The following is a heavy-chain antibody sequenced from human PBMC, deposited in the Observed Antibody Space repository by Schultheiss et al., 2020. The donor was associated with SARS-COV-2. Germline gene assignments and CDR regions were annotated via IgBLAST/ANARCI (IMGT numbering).Heavy chain of an antibody. D-gene: IGHD6-13*01. CDR2: IYYSGST. Sequence: SETLSLTCAVYGGSFSGYYWSWIRQPPGKGLEWIGYIYYSGSTNYNPSLKSRVTISVDTSKNQFSLKLSSVTAADTAVYYCAKTLVAAAGTDVYWGQGTLVTVSS. V-gene: IGHV4-59*12. CDR1: GGSFSGYY. J-gene: IGHJ4*02. CDR3: AKTLVAAAGTDVY.